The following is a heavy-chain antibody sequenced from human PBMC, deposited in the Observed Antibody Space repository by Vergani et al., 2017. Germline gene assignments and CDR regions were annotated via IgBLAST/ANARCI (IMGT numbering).Heavy chain of an antibody. V-gene: IGHV3-21*01. CDR3: ALRLGELSEAFDI. J-gene: IGHJ3*02. CDR1: GFTFSSYS. CDR2: ISSSSSYI. D-gene: IGHD3-16*02. Sequence: EVQLVESGGGLVKPGGSLRLSCAASGFTFSSYSMNWVRQAPGKGLEWVSSISSSSSYIYYADSVKGLFTISRDNAKNSLYLQMNSLRAEDTAVYYCALRLGELSEAFDIWGQGTMVTVSS.